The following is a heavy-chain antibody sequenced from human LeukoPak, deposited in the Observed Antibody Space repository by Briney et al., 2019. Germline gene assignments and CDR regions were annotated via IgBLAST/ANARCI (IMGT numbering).Heavy chain of an antibody. D-gene: IGHD3-22*01. CDR2: IYYSGST. V-gene: IGHV4-31*02. CDR3: ARGGVRPDSSGYHY. J-gene: IGHJ4*02. Sequence: WVRQAPGKGLEWIGYIYYSGSTYYNPSLKSRVTISVDTSKNQFSLKLSSVTAADTAVYYCARGGVRPDSSGYHYWGQGTLVTVSS.